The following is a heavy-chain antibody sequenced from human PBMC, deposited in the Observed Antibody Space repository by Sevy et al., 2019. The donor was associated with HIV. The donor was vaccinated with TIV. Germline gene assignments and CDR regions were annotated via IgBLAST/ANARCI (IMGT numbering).Heavy chain of an antibody. Sequence: GGSLRRSCAASGFTFSKYSMSWVRQPPGKGLGWVSTLSFGCGEINYADSVKGRFTMSRDNSKSSVYLQMNNLRPEDTAVYYCAREGCTKPHDYWGQGTLVTVSS. D-gene: IGHD2-8*01. CDR3: AREGCTKPHDY. J-gene: IGHJ4*02. V-gene: IGHV3-23*01. CDR1: GFTFSKYS. CDR2: LSFGCGEI.